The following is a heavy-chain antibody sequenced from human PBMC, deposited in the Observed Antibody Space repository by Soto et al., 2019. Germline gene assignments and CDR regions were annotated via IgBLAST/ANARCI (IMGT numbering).Heavy chain of an antibody. Sequence: EVQLLESGGDLVQPGGSLRLSCAASGFTFSSYAMSWVRQAPGKGLEWVSAISGSGGSTYYADSVKGRFTISRDNSKNTLYLQMNSLRAEDTAVYNCAKSKGSSAYYGMDVWGQGTTVTVSS. V-gene: IGHV3-23*01. CDR2: ISGSGGST. CDR3: AKSKGSSAYYGMDV. CDR1: GFTFSSYA. J-gene: IGHJ6*02. D-gene: IGHD6-6*01.